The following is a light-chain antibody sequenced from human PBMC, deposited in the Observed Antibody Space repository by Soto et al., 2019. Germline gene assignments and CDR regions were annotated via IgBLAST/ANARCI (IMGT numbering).Light chain of an antibody. CDR2: EVN. J-gene: IGLJ1*01. Sequence: QSVLTQPPSASGSPGQSVTISCTGTGSDVGAYNYVSWYRQYPGKAPKLVIFEVNKRPSGVPDRISGSKSGITASLTVSELQAEDEADYYCCSYAGSNNYVFGTGTKVTVL. CDR3: CSYAGSNNYV. CDR1: GSDVGAYNY. V-gene: IGLV2-8*01.